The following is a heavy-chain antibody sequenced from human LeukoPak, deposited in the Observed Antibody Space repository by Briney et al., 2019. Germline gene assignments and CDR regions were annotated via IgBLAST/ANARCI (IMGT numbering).Heavy chain of an antibody. V-gene: IGHV4-61*02. CDR2: IYTSGST. J-gene: IGHJ4*02. CDR1: GGSISRGSYY. D-gene: IGHD3-3*01. CDR3: ATQKYDFWSGYYLAFDY. Sequence: SETLSLTCAVSGGSISRGSYYWSWIRQPAGKGLEWIGRIYTSGSTNYNPSLKSRVTISVDTSKNQFSLKLSSVTAADTAVYYCATQKYDFWSGYYLAFDYWGQGTLVTVSS.